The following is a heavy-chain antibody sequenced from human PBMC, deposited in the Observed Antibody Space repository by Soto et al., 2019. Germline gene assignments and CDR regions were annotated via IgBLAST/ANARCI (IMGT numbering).Heavy chain of an antibody. Sequence: ASVKVSCKASGYTFTSYGIRWVRQAPGQGLEWMGWISAYNGNTNYAQKLQGRVTMTTDTSTSTAYMELRSLRSDDTAVYYFARDLNRDYDFWSGYLDYWGQGTLVTVSS. CDR3: ARDLNRDYDFWSGYLDY. CDR1: GYTFTSYG. D-gene: IGHD3-3*01. CDR2: ISAYNGNT. V-gene: IGHV1-18*01. J-gene: IGHJ4*02.